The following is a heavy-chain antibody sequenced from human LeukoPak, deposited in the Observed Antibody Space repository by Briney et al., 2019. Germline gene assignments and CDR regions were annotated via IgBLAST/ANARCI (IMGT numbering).Heavy chain of an antibody. CDR3: ARHGYTASHYFLDF. CDR2: IYTTGKT. V-gene: IGHV4-4*07. Sequence: SETLSLTCTVSSGSINSYYWGWVRQTAGRGLEWIGRIYTTGKTDYNPSLKSRLTMSVDTSKRQFSPNLRSVTAADTAIYYCARHGYTASHYFLDFWSQGTLVTVSS. J-gene: IGHJ4*02. CDR1: SGSINSYY. D-gene: IGHD3-16*01.